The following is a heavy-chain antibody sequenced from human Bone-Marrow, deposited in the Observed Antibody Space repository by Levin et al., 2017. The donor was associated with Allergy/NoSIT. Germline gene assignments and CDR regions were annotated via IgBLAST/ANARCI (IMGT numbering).Heavy chain of an antibody. J-gene: IGHJ4*02. D-gene: IGHD1/OR15-1a*01. CDR2: ISSRSSTF. V-gene: IGHV3-48*03. CDR3: ARARGLIMGTTYIDH. Sequence: GESLKISCVASGFRFDTFEMHWVRQAPGKGLQWISFISSRSSTFKYADSLKGRFTISRDNAKNSLFLQMHNLTTDDTGIYYCARARGLIMGTTYIDHWGQGSLVTVSP. CDR1: GFRFDTFE.